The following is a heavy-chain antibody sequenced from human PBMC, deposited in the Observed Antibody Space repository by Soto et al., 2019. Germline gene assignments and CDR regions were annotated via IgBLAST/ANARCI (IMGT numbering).Heavy chain of an antibody. CDR2: INHSGST. D-gene: IGHD6-19*01. V-gene: IGHV4-34*01. J-gene: IGHJ4*02. CDR3: AIASRGIAVAGTPFDY. Sequence: SETLSLTCAVYGGSFSGYYWSWIRQPPGKGLEWIGEINHSGSTNYNPSLKSRVTISVDTSKNQFSLKLSSVTAADTAVYYCAIASRGIAVAGTPFDYWGQGTLVTVSS. CDR1: GGSFSGYY.